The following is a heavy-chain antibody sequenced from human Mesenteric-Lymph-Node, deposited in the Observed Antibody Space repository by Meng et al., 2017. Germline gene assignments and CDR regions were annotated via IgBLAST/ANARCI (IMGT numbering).Heavy chain of an antibody. D-gene: IGHD5-18*01. J-gene: IGHJ4*02. CDR1: GFTFSSYT. Sequence: EVQMVESGGGLVKPGGCLRLSCADSGFTFSSYTMNWVRRAPGKGLEWVSSISSSSNYIYSADSVKGRFTISRDNAKNSLYLQMNSLRAEDTAVYYCARDTPGLLFDYWGQGTLVTVSS. CDR2: ISSSSNYI. V-gene: IGHV3-21*01. CDR3: ARDTPGLLFDY.